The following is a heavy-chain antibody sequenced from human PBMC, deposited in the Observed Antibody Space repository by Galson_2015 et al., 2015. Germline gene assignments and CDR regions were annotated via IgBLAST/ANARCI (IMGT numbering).Heavy chain of an antibody. Sequence: PALVKPTQTLTLTRTFSGFSLSTSGVGVGWIRQPPGKALEWLALIYWDDDKRYSPSLKSRLTITKDTSKNQVVLTMTNMDPVDTATYYCARTIVVVITTYFDYWGQGTLVTVSS. V-gene: IGHV2-5*02. D-gene: IGHD3-22*01. CDR2: IYWDDDK. CDR1: GFSLSTSGVG. CDR3: ARTIVVVITTYFDY. J-gene: IGHJ4*02.